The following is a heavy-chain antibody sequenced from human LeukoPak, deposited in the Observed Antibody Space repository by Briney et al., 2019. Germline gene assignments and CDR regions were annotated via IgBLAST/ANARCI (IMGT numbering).Heavy chain of an antibody. J-gene: IGHJ3*01. Sequence: SETLSLTCTVSGGSISSYYWNCIRHPPGKGLEWLGYIYYSGSTNYNPSLKSRVTTLVDTSKNQFSLRLISVTAADTAVYYCAREYSSSSGRRAFDFWGQGTMVTVSS. CDR3: AREYSSSSGRRAFDF. CDR2: IYYSGST. D-gene: IGHD6-6*01. V-gene: IGHV4-59*08. CDR1: GGSISSYY.